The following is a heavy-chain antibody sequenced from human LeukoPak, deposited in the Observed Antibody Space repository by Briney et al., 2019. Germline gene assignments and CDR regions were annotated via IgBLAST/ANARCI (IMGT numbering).Heavy chain of an antibody. CDR1: GFNFNDYS. D-gene: IGHD6-13*01. CDR3: ARDGAAAGTLDF. V-gene: IGHV3-30*04. CDR2: VSKDGSTR. J-gene: IGHJ4*02. Sequence: GGSLRLSCAASGFNFNDYSMHWARQAPGKGLEWVAVVSKDGSTRVYTDSVKGRFTISRDNSKNMLYLQMNSLRVEDTAVYNCARDGAAAGTLDFWGRGIMVTVSS.